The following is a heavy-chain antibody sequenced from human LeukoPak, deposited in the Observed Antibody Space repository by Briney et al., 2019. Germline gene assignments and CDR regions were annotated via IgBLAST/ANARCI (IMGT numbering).Heavy chain of an antibody. CDR1: GFTFSSYA. D-gene: IGHD6-13*01. J-gene: IGHJ3*02. CDR2: ISGSGGST. CDR3: AKDDLEQQQVLFYAFDI. Sequence: PGGSLRLSCAASGFTFSSYAMSWVRQAPGKGLEWVSAISGSGGSTYYADSVKGRFTISRDNSKNTLYLQMNSLRAEDTAVYYCAKDDLEQQQVLFYAFDIWGQGTMVTVSS. V-gene: IGHV3-23*01.